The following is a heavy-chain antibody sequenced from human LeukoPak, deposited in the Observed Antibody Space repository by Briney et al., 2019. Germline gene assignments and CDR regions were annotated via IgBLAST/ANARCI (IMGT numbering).Heavy chain of an antibody. CDR2: INPNRGGT. CDR3: AREWGGYSGYDSSAFDI. D-gene: IGHD5-12*01. J-gene: IGHJ3*02. V-gene: IGHV1-2*02. CDR1: GYTFTGYY. Sequence: GASVTVSCKASGYTFTGYYMHWVRQAPGQGLEWMGWINPNRGGTYIAQKSQGRVTMTRDKSISTANMELSRLRSDDTAVYYCAREWGGYSGYDSSAFDIWGQGTMVTVSS.